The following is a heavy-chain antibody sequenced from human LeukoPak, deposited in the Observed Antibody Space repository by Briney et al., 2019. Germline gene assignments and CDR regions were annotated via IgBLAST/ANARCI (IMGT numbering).Heavy chain of an antibody. CDR1: GFTFASYA. Sequence: GGSLRLSCAASGFTFASYAMSWVRQTPGKGLEWVSAITGGGGNTYYADSVKGRFTISRDNSKNTLYLQMNSLRVEDTAVYYCAKGDYYDGSGYISTFDYWGQEPWSPSPQ. J-gene: IGHJ4*01. CDR2: ITGGGGNT. D-gene: IGHD3-22*01. V-gene: IGHV3-23*01. CDR3: AKGDYYDGSGYISTFDY.